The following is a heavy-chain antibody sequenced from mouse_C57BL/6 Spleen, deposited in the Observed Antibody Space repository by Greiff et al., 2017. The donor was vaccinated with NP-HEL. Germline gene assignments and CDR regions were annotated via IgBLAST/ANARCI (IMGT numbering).Heavy chain of an antibody. CDR3: ARRAYDYDYFDY. J-gene: IGHJ2*01. V-gene: IGHV1-64*01. CDR1: GYTFTSYW. D-gene: IGHD2-4*01. Sequence: QVQLQQPGAELVKPGASVKLSCKASGYTFTSYWMHWVKQRPGQGLEWIGMIHPNSGSTNYNEKFKSKATLTVDKSSSTAYMQLSSLTSEDSAVYYCARRAYDYDYFDYWGQGTTLTVSS. CDR2: IHPNSGST.